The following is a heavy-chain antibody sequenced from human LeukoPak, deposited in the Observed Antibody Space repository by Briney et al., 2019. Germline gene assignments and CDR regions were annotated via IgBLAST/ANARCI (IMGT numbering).Heavy chain of an antibody. CDR1: GSSFTTYW. CDR3: ARLSSGWCFNY. Sequence: RGESLKISCKGSGSSFTTYWIGWVRQMPGKGLEWMGIVYPDDSDARYSPSFQGQVTISVDKSINTAFLQWSSLKASDTAMYYCARLSSGWCFNYWGQGTLVTVSS. J-gene: IGHJ4*02. D-gene: IGHD6-19*01. CDR2: VYPDDSDA. V-gene: IGHV5-51*01.